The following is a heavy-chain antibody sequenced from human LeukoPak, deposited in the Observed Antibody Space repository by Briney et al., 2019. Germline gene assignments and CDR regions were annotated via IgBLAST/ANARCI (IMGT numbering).Heavy chain of an antibody. CDR3: PRNFRVCSGDSCHNYYKGMDV. D-gene: IGHD2-15*01. CDR1: GFTFSSYG. J-gene: IGHJ6*02. Sequence: GGSLRLSCAASGFTFSSYGMHWVRQAPGKGLEWVALIRYDGSNKYYADSVKGRFTISRDNSKNTLYLQTNSLRAEDTAGYYFPRNFRVCSGDSCHNYYKGMDVWGQGTTVTVSS. CDR2: IRYDGSNK. V-gene: IGHV3-33*01.